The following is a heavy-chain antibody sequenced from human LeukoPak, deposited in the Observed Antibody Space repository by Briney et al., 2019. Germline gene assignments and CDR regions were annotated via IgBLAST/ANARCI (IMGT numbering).Heavy chain of an antibody. Sequence: GGSLRLSCAASGFTVSSNHMSWVRQAPGKGLEWVSAISGSGGSTYYADSVKGRFTISRDNSKNTLYLQMNSLRAEDTAVYYCAKAPYSGYDYFDYWGQGTLVTVSS. CDR2: ISGSGGST. CDR1: GFTVSSNH. D-gene: IGHD5-12*01. V-gene: IGHV3-23*01. CDR3: AKAPYSGYDYFDY. J-gene: IGHJ4*02.